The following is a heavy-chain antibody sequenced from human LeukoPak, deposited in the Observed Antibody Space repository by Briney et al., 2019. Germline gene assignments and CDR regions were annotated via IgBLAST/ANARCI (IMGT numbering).Heavy chain of an antibody. V-gene: IGHV3-7*01. CDR2: IKQDGSEK. J-gene: IGHJ4*02. Sequence: GGSLRLSCAASGFTFSSYWMSWVRQAPGKGLECVANIKQDGSEKYYVDSVKGRFAIFRDNAKRSLYLQMNSLRTEDTAIYYCASQSPGGFFGDYWGQGTLVSVSS. CDR3: ASQSPGGFFGDY. CDR1: GFTFSSYW. D-gene: IGHD2-15*01.